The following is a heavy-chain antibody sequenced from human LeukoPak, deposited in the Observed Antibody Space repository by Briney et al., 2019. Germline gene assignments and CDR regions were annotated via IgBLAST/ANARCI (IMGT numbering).Heavy chain of an antibody. V-gene: IGHV3-23*01. CDR3: ARVYDILTGSPFDY. J-gene: IGHJ4*02. CDR2: ISGSGGST. D-gene: IGHD3-9*01. Sequence: GGSLRLSCAASGFTFSSYAMSWVRQAPGKGLEWVSAISGSGGSTYYADSVKGRFTISRDNAKNSLYLQMNSLRAEDTAVYYCARVYDILTGSPFDYWGQGTLVTVSS. CDR1: GFTFSSYA.